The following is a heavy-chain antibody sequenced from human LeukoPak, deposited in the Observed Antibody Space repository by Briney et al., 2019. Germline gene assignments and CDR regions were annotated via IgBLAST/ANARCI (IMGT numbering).Heavy chain of an antibody. CDR1: GFTFSSYA. CDR3: ARGPQIPAAIDY. Sequence: GRSLRLSCAASGFTFSSYAMHWVRQAPGKGLEWVAVISYDGSNKYYADSVKGRFTISRDNSKNTLYLQMNSLRAEDTAVYYCARGPQIPAAIDYWGQGTLVTVSS. CDR2: ISYDGSNK. D-gene: IGHD2-2*02. J-gene: IGHJ4*02. V-gene: IGHV3-30-3*01.